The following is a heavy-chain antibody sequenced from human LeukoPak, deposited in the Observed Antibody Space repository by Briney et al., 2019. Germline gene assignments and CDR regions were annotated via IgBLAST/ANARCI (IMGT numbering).Heavy chain of an antibody. D-gene: IGHD6-19*01. CDR3: ARAGYSSGWYYFDY. J-gene: IGHJ4*02. CDR1: GLIFSTYG. Sequence: GGSLRLSCAASGLIFSTYGMHWVRQAPGKGLVWVSRSKNDGRSTSYADSVKGRFTISRDSAKNTLFLQMDSLRAEDTAVYYCARAGYSSGWYYFDYWGQGTLVTVSS. V-gene: IGHV3-74*01. CDR2: SKNDGRST.